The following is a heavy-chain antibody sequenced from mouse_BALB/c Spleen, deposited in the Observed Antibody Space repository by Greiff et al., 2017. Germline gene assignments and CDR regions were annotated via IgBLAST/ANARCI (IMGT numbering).Heavy chain of an antibody. J-gene: IGHJ4*01. D-gene: IGHD3-1*01. CDR1: GYTFTSYW. V-gene: IGHV1S22*01. CDR2: IYPGSGST. CDR3: TRQLGLRYYAMDY. Sequence: LQQPGSELVRPGASVKLSCKASGYTFTSYWMHWVKQRHGQGLEWIGNIYPGSGSTNYDEKFKSKGTLTVDTSSSTAYMHLSSLTSEDSAVYYCTRQLGLRYYAMDYWGQGTSVTVSS.